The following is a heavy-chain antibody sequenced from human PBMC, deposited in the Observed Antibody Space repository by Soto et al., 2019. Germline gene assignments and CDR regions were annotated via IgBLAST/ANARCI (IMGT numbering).Heavy chain of an antibody. D-gene: IGHD2-21*01. V-gene: IGHV4-39*01. CDR2: IFYSGST. CDR3: ARQPTTGDTDLWFDP. J-gene: IGHJ5*02. Sequence: QLQLLESGPGLVKASETLSLTCNVSGGSISTSRSYWAWIRQPPGKGLEWLANIFYSGSTYYNPSPASRVTVSVDTSKYEFSLKLRSVTAADTAVYYCARQPTTGDTDLWFDPWGQGTLVTVSS. CDR1: GGSISTSRSY.